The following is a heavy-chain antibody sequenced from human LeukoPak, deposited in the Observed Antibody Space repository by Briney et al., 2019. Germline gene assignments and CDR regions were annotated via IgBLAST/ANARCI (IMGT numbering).Heavy chain of an antibody. V-gene: IGHV4-34*01. CDR1: GGSFSGYY. D-gene: IGHD1-26*01. CDR2: INHSGST. Sequence: SETLSLTCAVYGGSFSGYYWSWIRQPPGKGLEWIGEINHSGSTNYNPSLKSRVTISVDTSKNQFSLKLSSVTAADTAVYYCARGRYSGSYSGHRPDYWGQGTLVTVSS. J-gene: IGHJ4*02. CDR3: ARGRYSGSYSGHRPDY.